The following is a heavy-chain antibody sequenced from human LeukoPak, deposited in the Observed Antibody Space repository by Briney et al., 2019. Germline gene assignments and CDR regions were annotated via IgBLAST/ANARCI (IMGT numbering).Heavy chain of an antibody. V-gene: IGHV1-69*05. J-gene: IGHJ6*03. CDR1: GGTFSSYA. Sequence: GASVKVSCKASGGTFSSYAISWVRQAPGQGLEWMGGIIPIFGTANYAQKFQGRATITTDESTSTAYMELSSLRSEDTAVYYCARASTRSSSWYYYYMDVWGKGTTVTVSS. D-gene: IGHD6-13*01. CDR3: ARASTRSSSWYYYYMDV. CDR2: IIPIFGTA.